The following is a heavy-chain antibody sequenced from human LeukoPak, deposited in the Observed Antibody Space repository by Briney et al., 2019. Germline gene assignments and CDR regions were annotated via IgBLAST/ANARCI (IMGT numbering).Heavy chain of an antibody. CDR2: INPSGGST. D-gene: IGHD3-3*01. J-gene: IGHJ5*02. V-gene: IGHV1-46*01. CDR3: AREVSSYDFWSGYYSLNWFDP. CDR1: GYTFTSYY. Sequence: ASVKVSCKASGYTFTSYYMHWVRQAPGRGLEWMGIINPSGGSTSYAQKFQGRVTMTRDTSTSTVYMELSSLRSEDTAVYYCAREVSSYDFWSGYYSLNWFDPWGQGTLVTVSS.